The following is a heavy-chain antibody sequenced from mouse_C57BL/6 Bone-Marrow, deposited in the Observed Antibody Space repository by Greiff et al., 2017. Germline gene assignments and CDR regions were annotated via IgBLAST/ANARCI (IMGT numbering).Heavy chain of an antibody. CDR1: GYTFTDYN. CDR2: INPNNGGT. D-gene: IGHD2-5*01. Sequence: VQLQQSGPELVKPGASVKIPCKASGYTFTDYNMDWVKQSHGKSLEWIGDINPNNGGTIYNQKFKGKATLTVDKSSSTAYMELRSLTSEDTAVYYCARPYYSKEAWFAYWGQGTLVTVSA. J-gene: IGHJ3*01. V-gene: IGHV1-18*01. CDR3: ARPYYSKEAWFAY.